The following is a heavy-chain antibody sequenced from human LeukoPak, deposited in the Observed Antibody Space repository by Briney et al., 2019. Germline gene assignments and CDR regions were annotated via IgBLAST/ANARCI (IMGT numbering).Heavy chain of an antibody. J-gene: IGHJ6*03. V-gene: IGHV3-7*03. CDR2: VRQDGGET. CDR1: GFTFSTYW. Sequence: GGSLRLSCSASGFTFSTYWMTWVRQAPGKGLEWVANVRQDGGETFYVDSVKGRFTISRDNAKNSLYLQMNSLRAEDTALYYCAREPRNQATTDYYYYMDVWGKGTTVTVSS. CDR3: AREPRNQATTDYYYYMDV. D-gene: IGHD1-1*01.